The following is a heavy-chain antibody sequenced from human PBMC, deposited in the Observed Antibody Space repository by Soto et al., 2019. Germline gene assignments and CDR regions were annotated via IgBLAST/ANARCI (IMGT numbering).Heavy chain of an antibody. CDR1: GFTFSSYS. CDR2: ISSSSSYI. J-gene: IGHJ6*02. V-gene: IGHV3-21*01. Sequence: GGSLRLSCAASGFTFSSYSMNWVRQAPGKGLEWVSSISSSSSYIYYADSVKGRFTISRDNAKNSLYLQMNSLRAEDTAVYYCARATVTTYNGLGYYGMDVWGQGTTVTVSS. D-gene: IGHD4-4*01. CDR3: ARATVTTYNGLGYYGMDV.